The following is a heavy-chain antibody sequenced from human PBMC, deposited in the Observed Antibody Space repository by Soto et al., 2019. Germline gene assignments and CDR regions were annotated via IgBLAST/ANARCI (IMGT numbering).Heavy chain of an antibody. CDR2: ISGSGGST. J-gene: IGHJ4*02. CDR3: ATDRRDAGIIAVAGTGSY. Sequence: EVQLLESGGGLVQPGGSLRLSCAASGFTFSSYAMSWVRQAPGKGLEWVSAISGSGGSTYYADSVKGRFTISRDNSKNTLYRQMNSLTAVDTAVYDCATDRRDAGIIAVAGTGSYWGQGTLVTVSS. V-gene: IGHV3-23*01. D-gene: IGHD6-19*01. CDR1: GFTFSSYA.